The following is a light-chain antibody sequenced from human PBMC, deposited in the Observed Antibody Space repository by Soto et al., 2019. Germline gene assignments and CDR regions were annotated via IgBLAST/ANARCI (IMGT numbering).Light chain of an antibody. J-gene: IGKJ1*01. CDR3: EQYNSYPT. CDR1: QSINTW. V-gene: IGKV1-5*01. CDR2: DAS. Sequence: DIQMTQSPSTLSASVGDRVTITCRASQSINTWLAWHQQKPVKAPKLLIYDASSLKSGVPSRFIGSGSGTEFTLTVSSLEPDDFEACYCEQYNSYPTVGQGTKVDIK.